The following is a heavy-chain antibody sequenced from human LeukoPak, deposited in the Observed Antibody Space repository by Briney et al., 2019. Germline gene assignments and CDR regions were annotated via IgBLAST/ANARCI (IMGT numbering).Heavy chain of an antibody. D-gene: IGHD5-12*01. CDR2: INPSGGST. J-gene: IGHJ6*02. Sequence: ASVKVSCKASGYTFTSYDLNWVRQATGQGLEWMGIINPSGGSTSYAQKFQGRVTMTRDTSTSTVYMELSSLRSEDTAVYYCARDGGYVSINYYYYYGMDVWGQGTTVTVSS. CDR1: GYTFTSYD. CDR3: ARDGGYVSINYYYYYGMDV. V-gene: IGHV1-46*01.